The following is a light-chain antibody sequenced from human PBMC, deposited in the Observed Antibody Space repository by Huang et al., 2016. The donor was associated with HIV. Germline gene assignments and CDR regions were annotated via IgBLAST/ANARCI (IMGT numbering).Light chain of an antibody. CDR1: HSVTSNI. Sequence: EIVLTQSPDTLSLSPGEKATLSCRASHSVTSNILDWYQQKPGQSPRLLIYGASRRATGIPDRFSGSGSGTDFTLTITRLDPEDFAVYYCQQYGGSPLFTFGPGTKVDIK. V-gene: IGKV3-20*01. J-gene: IGKJ3*01. CDR3: QQYGGSPLFT. CDR2: GAS.